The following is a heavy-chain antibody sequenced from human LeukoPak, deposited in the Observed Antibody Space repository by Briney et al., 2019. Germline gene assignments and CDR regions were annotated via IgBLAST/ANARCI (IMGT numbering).Heavy chain of an antibody. V-gene: IGHV4-59*01. CDR2: IYGSGSI. CDR1: GGSFNNYY. CDR3: ARGEGYYDSSGYYGMDV. D-gene: IGHD3-22*01. J-gene: IGHJ6*02. Sequence: SETLSLTCTVSGGSFNNYYWSWIRQPLGKGLQWIGYIYGSGSINYNPSLKSRATISVDTPKNQVSLKLSSVTAADTAVYYCARGEGYYDSSGYYGMDVWGQGTTVTVSS.